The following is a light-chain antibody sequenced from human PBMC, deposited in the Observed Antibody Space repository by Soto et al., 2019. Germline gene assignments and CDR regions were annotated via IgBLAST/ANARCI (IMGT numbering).Light chain of an antibody. V-gene: IGKV3-15*01. CDR2: GAS. J-gene: IGKJ1*01. Sequence: EIVMTQSSATLSVSPGDRVILSCRASQSINSDLAWYQQKPGQAPRFLIYGASTRATGIPARFSGSGSGTQFTLTISGLQSEDSALYYCQHYYSWPWTFGQGTKVDIK. CDR1: QSINSD. CDR3: QHYYSWPWT.